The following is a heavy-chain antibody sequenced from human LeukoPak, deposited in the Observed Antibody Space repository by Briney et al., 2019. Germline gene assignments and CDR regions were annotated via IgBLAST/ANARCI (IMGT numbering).Heavy chain of an antibody. CDR1: GFTFSTYA. CDR2: IGGGGGGT. D-gene: IGHD5-12*01. J-gene: IGHJ4*02. Sequence: TGGSLRLSCAASGFTFSTYAMSWVRQAPGKGLEWVSTIGGGGGGTYFADSVKGRFNISRDNSKNTVYLQMNSLRVEDTALYFYARPSGYDLSVWVHWGQGTLVTVSS. CDR3: ARPSGYDLSVWVH. V-gene: IGHV3-23*01.